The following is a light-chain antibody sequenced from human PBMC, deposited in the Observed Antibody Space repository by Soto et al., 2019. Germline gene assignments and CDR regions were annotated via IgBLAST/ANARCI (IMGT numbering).Light chain of an antibody. CDR2: GVS. Sequence: EIVLTQSSATLSLSPGERATLSCRASQSVTSNALAWYQQKPGQPPRLLIYGVSSRATGIPDRFSGSGSGTDFTLTISSLEPEDFAVYYCQQRSKWPLTFXGGTKVDIK. J-gene: IGKJ4*01. CDR1: QSVTSN. V-gene: IGKV3-11*01. CDR3: QQRSKWPLT.